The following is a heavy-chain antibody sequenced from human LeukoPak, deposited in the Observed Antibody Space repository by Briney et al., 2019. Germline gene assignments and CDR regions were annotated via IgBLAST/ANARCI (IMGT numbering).Heavy chain of an antibody. CDR1: GFTFSSYE. CDR3: ARITVTTSF. D-gene: IGHD4-17*01. V-gene: IGHV3-48*03. J-gene: IGHJ4*02. CDR2: ISSSGSTI. Sequence: GGSLRLSCAASGFTFSSYEMNWVRQAPGKGLEWVSYISSSGSTIYYADSVKGRFTISRDNAKNSLYLQMNSLRAEDTAVYYCARITVTTSFWGQGTLLTVSS.